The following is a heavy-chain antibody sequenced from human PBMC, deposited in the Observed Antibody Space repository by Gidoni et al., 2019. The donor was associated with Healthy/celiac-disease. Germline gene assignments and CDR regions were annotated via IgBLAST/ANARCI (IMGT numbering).Heavy chain of an antibody. CDR1: GFTFSSYS. D-gene: IGHD5-12*01. V-gene: IGHV3-21*01. CDR3: ARDPERWLQLVPYYYYYGMDV. CDR2: ISSSSSYI. J-gene: IGHJ6*02. Sequence: EVQLVESGGGLVKPGGSLRLSCAASGFTFSSYSMNWVRQAPGKGLEWVSSISSSSSYIYYADSVKGRFTISRDNAKNSLYLQMNSLRAEDTAVYYCARDPERWLQLVPYYYYYGMDVWGQGTTVTVSS.